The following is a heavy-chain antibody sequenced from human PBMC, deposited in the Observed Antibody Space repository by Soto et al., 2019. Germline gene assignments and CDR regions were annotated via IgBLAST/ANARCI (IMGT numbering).Heavy chain of an antibody. CDR3: ARGSSSWYAEDRYFDY. D-gene: IGHD6-13*01. CDR2: IYSGGST. V-gene: IGHV3-53*01. Sequence: GGSLRLSCAASGFTVSSNYMSWVRQAPGKGLEWVSVIYSGGSTYYADSGKGRFTISRDNSKNQLYLQMNSLRAEDTAVYYCARGSSSWYAEDRYFDYWGQGTLVTVSS. CDR1: GFTVSSNY. J-gene: IGHJ4*02.